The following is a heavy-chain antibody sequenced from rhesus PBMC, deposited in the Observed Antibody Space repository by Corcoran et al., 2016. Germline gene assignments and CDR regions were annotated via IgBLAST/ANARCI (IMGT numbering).Heavy chain of an antibody. V-gene: IGHV4-169*01. D-gene: IGHD1-44*02. Sequence: QLQLQESGPGLVKPSETLSVTCAVSGGSISSSYWSWIRQAPGKGLEWIGYIYGSGSSTNYNPSLKSRVTLSVDTSKNQLSLKLSSGTTADTAVYYCARRYSGSYSFDYWGQGVLVTVSS. CDR2: IYGSGSST. CDR3: ARRYSGSYSFDY. J-gene: IGHJ4*01. CDR1: GGSISSSY.